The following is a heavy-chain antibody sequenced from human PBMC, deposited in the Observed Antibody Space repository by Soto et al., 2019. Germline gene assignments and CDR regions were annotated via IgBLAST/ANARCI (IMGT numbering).Heavy chain of an antibody. CDR1: GFTFSSYS. CDR2: ISSSSSTI. J-gene: IGHJ6*04. V-gene: IGHV3-48*01. Sequence: EVQLVESGGGLVQPGGSLRLSCAASGFTFSSYSMNWVRQAPGKGLEWVSYISSSSSTIYYADSVKGRFTISSDNAKNSLYLQMNSLRAEDTAVYYCARVFWPGSGSGTDVWGKGTPVTVYS. CDR3: ARVFWPGSGSGTDV. D-gene: IGHD3-10*01.